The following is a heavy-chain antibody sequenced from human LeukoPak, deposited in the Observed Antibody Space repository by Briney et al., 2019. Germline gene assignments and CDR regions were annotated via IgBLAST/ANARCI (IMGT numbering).Heavy chain of an antibody. J-gene: IGHJ4*02. CDR1: KFTFTNYA. V-gene: IGHV3-23*01. CDR2: IGSAGGSI. D-gene: IGHD2/OR15-2a*01. Sequence: GGSLRLSCTASKFTFTNYAMHWVRQAPGKGLEWLSTIGSAGGSIFYADSVKGRFTISRDNSKSTLFLQMDSLRVEDTALYYCAKRGEVSTYYYFESWGQGALATVSS. CDR3: AKRGEVSTYYYFES.